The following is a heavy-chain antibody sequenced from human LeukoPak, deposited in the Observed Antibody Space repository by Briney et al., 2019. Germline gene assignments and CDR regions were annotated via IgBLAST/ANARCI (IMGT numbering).Heavy chain of an antibody. V-gene: IGHV3-23*01. CDR1: GFTFSIYG. Sequence: GGSLRLSCAASGFTFSIYGMSWVRQAPGKGLEWVSAISGSSGSTFYADSVKGRFTISRDNSKNTLYLQMNSLRAEDTAVYYCARGSDLRTLDYWGQGTLVTVSS. CDR3: ARGSDLRTLDY. D-gene: IGHD3-16*02. J-gene: IGHJ4*02. CDR2: ISGSSGST.